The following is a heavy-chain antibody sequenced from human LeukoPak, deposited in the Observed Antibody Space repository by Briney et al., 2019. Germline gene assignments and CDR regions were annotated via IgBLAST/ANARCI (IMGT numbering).Heavy chain of an antibody. Sequence: GGSLRLSCAASGFTFSSYSMTWVRQAPGKGLEWVSYISSSSSTIYYADSVKGRFTISRDNAKNSLYLQMNSLRAEDTAVYYCARIFEYWGQGTLVTVSS. CDR2: ISSSSSTI. CDR1: GFTFSSYS. J-gene: IGHJ4*02. V-gene: IGHV3-48*01. CDR3: ARIFEY.